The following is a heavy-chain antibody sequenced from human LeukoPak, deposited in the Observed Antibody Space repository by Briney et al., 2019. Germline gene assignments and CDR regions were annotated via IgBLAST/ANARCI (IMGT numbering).Heavy chain of an antibody. CDR2: IYYSGST. CDR3: AREFGRNYYDSSGYYFEAFDI. D-gene: IGHD3-22*01. J-gene: IGHJ3*02. V-gene: IGHV4-59*01. CDR1: GGSISSYY. Sequence: SSETLSLTCTVSGGSISSYYWSWIRQPPGKGLEWIGYIYYSGSTNYNPSLKSRVTISVDTSKNQFSLKLSSVTAADTAVYYCAREFGRNYYDSSGYYFEAFDIWGQGTMVTVSS.